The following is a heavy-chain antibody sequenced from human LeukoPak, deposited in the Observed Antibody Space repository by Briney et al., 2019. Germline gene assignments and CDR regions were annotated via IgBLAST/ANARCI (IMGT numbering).Heavy chain of an antibody. Sequence: SETLSLTCAVYGGSFSGYHWTWIRQPPGKGLEWIGDINPSGSTYYNPSLKSRVTISVDTSKNQFSLKLSSVTAADTAVYYCARGLVAYRSGWFRFDPWGQGTLVTVSS. D-gene: IGHD6-19*01. V-gene: IGHV4-34*01. CDR2: INPSGST. CDR3: ARGLVAYRSGWFRFDP. J-gene: IGHJ5*02. CDR1: GGSFSGYH.